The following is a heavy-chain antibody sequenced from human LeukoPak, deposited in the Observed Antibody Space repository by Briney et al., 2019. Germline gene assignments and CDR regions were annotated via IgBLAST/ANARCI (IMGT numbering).Heavy chain of an antibody. D-gene: IGHD3-10*01. CDR2: ISGSGGSP. J-gene: IGHJ4*02. CDR1: GFTFSSYA. Sequence: PGGSLRLSCAASGFTFSSYAMSWVRQAPRKGLQWVSAISGSGGSPYYADSVKGRFTITRDNSKNTLYLQMNSLRAEDTAVYYCAKGLGGFGGYYFDYWGQGTLVTVSS. V-gene: IGHV3-23*01. CDR3: AKGLGGFGGYYFDY.